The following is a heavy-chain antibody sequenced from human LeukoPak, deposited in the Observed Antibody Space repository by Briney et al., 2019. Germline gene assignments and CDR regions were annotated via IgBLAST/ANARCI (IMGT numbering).Heavy chain of an antibody. CDR1: GGTFSSYA. CDR2: IIPLFGTA. V-gene: IGHV1-69*05. Sequence: ASVKVSCKASGGTFSSYAFSWVRQAPGQGLEWMGGIIPLFGTANYAQKFQGRVTITTDESTSTAYMELSSLRSDDTAVYYCARVGLGAGDWYFDLWGRGTLVTVSS. CDR3: ARVGLGAGDWYFDL. J-gene: IGHJ2*01. D-gene: IGHD1-26*01.